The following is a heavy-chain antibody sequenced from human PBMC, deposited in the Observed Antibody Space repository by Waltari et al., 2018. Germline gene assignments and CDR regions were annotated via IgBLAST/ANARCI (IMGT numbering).Heavy chain of an antibody. Sequence: EVQLVDSGGGLVQPGGSLSLSCAASVFTFIVYAIRWVRQEHGKGLEGVSVISGSADITYYADSVRGRFTIARDNSKNTLYLQMNSMRAEESAVYYCAKDYSLGYQLEYWGQGTLVTVSS. CDR2: ISGSADIT. CDR1: VFTFIVYA. CDR3: AKDYSLGYQLEY. V-gene: IGHV3-23*04. J-gene: IGHJ4*02. D-gene: IGHD2-2*01.